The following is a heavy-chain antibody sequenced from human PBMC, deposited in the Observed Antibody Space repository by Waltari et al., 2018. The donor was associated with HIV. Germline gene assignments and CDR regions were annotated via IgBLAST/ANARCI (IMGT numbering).Heavy chain of an antibody. D-gene: IGHD2-2*02. Sequence: EVQLVESGGGLVKPGGSLRLSCSASGSNFSSYSMKWVRQAPGTGLEWVSSISSSSYYIYYAVSVKGRFTISRDNAKNSLYLQMNSLRAEDTAVYYCARDRWADCSSTSCYTDYWGQGTLVTVSS. V-gene: IGHV3-21*01. CDR2: ISSSSYYI. CDR1: GSNFSSYS. J-gene: IGHJ4*02. CDR3: ARDRWADCSSTSCYTDY.